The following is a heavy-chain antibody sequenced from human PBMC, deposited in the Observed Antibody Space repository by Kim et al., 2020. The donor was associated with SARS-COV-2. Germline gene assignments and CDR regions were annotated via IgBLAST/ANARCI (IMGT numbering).Heavy chain of an antibody. CDR3: ARALGNKYGMDV. Sequence: TSAQGFKGRFVFFLDTSVSTAYLQISSLKAEDTAVYYCARALGNKYGMDVWGQGTTVTVSS. J-gene: IGHJ6*02. D-gene: IGHD7-27*01. V-gene: IGHV7-4-1*02.